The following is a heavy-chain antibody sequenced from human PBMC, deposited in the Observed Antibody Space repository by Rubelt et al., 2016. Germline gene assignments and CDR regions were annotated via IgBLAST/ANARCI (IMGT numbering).Heavy chain of an antibody. J-gene: IGHJ6*02. D-gene: IGHD3-10*01. Sequence: IRQPPGKGLEWIGEINHSGSTNYNPSLKSRVTISVDTSKNQFSLKLSSVTAADTAVYYCARVSEYYGSRSMDVWGQGTTVTVSS. CDR2: INHSGST. CDR3: ARVSEYYGSRSMDV. V-gene: IGHV4-34*01.